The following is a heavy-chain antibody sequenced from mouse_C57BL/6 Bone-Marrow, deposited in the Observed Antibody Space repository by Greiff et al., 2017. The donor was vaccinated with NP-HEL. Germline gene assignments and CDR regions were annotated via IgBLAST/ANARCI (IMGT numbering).Heavy chain of an antibody. J-gene: IGHJ3*01. Sequence: EVQLQQSGAELVRPGASVKLSCTASGFNIIDDYMHWVKQRPEQGLEWIGWIDPENGDTEYASKFQGKATITADTSSNTAYLQLSSLTSEYTAVYYYSIITTVVATPFAYWGQGTLVTVSA. D-gene: IGHD1-1*01. V-gene: IGHV14-4*01. CDR2: IDPENGDT. CDR1: GFNIIDDY. CDR3: SIITTVVATPFAY.